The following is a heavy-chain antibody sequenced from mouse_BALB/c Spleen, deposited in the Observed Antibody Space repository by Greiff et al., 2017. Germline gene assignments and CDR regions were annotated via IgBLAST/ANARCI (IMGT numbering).Heavy chain of an antibody. CDR1: GYTFTSYW. V-gene: IGHV1-7*01. J-gene: IGHJ3*01. CDR3: ARGRGNYEFAY. Sequence: QVQLKESGAELAKPGASVKMSCKASGYTFTSYWMHWVKQRPGQGLEWIGYINPSTGYTEYNQKFKDKATLTADKSSSTAYMQLSSLTSEDSAVYYCARGRGNYEFAYWGQGTLVTVSA. D-gene: IGHD2-1*01. CDR2: INPSTGYT.